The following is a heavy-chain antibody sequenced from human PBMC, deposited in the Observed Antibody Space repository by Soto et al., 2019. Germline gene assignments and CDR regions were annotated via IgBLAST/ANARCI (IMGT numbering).Heavy chain of an antibody. CDR3: AKDVVVGATTGLGDYYYYYGMDV. Sequence: SXILSCAAAGFSFSSYGMHWVRQAPGKGLEWVAVISYDGSNKYYADSVKGRFTISRGNSKNTLYLQMNSLRAEGTAVYYCAKDVVVGATTGLGDYYYYYGMDVWGQGTTVTGSS. CDR2: ISYDGSNK. J-gene: IGHJ6*02. D-gene: IGHD1-26*01. V-gene: IGHV3-30*18. CDR1: GFSFSSYG.